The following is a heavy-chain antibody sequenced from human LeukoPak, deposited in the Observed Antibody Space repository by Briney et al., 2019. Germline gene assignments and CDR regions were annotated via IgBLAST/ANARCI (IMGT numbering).Heavy chain of an antibody. V-gene: IGHV1-2*02. CDR1: GYTFTGYY. CDR3: ARASDFWSGYYTWTYYFDY. D-gene: IGHD3-3*01. J-gene: IGHJ4*02. CDR2: INPNSGGT. Sequence: ASVKVSCKASGYTFTGYYMHWVRQAPGQGLEWMGWINPNSGGTNYAQKFQGRVTMTRGTSISTAYMELSRLRSDDTAVYYCARASDFWSGYYTWTYYFDYWGQGTLVTVSS.